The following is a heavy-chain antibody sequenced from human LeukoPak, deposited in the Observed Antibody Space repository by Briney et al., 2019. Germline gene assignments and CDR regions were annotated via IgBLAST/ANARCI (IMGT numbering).Heavy chain of an antibody. J-gene: IGHJ4*02. CDR1: GYTFTSYA. Sequence: VASVKVSCKASGYTFTSYAMHWVRQAPGQRLEWMGWINAGNGNTKYSQKFQGRVTITRDTSASTAYMELSSLRSEDTAVYYCARDPTTYYYHSSGYPYFDYWGQGTLVTVSS. CDR3: ARDPTTYYYHSSGYPYFDY. V-gene: IGHV1-3*01. D-gene: IGHD3-22*01. CDR2: INAGNGNT.